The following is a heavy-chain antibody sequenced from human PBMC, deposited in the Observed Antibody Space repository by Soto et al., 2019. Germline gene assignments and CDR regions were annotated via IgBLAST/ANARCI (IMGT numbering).Heavy chain of an antibody. Sequence: QVQLVESGGGVVQPGRSLRLSCAASGFTFSSYGMHWVRQAPGKGLEWVAVISYDGSNKYYADSVKGRFTISRDNSKSTLYLQMNSLRAEDTAVYYCAKESSGYPITMVRGVISMDVWGQGTTVTVSS. CDR3: AKESSGYPITMVRGVISMDV. CDR1: GFTFSSYG. D-gene: IGHD3-10*01. CDR2: ISYDGSNK. J-gene: IGHJ6*02. V-gene: IGHV3-30*18.